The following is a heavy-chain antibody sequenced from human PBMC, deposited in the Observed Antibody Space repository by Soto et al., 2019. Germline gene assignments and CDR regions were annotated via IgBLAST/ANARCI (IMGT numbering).Heavy chain of an antibody. Sequence: SVKVSCKGSGGTFSSYAISWVRPAPGQGLEWMGGIIPIFGTANYAQKFQGRVTITADESTSTAYMELSSLRSEDTAVYYCARADESSSCDFDYYGMHVWGQGTTVTVSS. CDR3: ARADESSSCDFDYYGMHV. CDR2: IIPIFGTA. V-gene: IGHV1-69*13. D-gene: IGHD6-6*01. J-gene: IGHJ6*02. CDR1: GGTFSSYA.